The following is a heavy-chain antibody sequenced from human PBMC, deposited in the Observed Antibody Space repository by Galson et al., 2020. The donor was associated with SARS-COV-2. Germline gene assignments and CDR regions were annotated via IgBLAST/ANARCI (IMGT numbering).Heavy chain of an antibody. D-gene: IGHD6-19*01. J-gene: IGHJ4*02. CDR2: INSDGSST. CDR3: ARVGTRSGWKYYFDY. CDR1: GFTFSSCW. V-gene: IGHV3-74*01. Sequence: TGGSLRLSSAASGFTFSSCWMHWVRQAPGKGLVWVSRINSDGSSTSYADSVKGRFTISRDNAKNTLYLQMNSLRAEDTAVYYCARVGTRSGWKYYFDYWGQGTLVTVSS.